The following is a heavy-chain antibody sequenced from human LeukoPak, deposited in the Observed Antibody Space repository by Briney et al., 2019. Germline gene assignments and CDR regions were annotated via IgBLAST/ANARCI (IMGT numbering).Heavy chain of an antibody. Sequence: SQTLSLTCTVSGGSISCGSYYWSWIRQPAGKGLEWIGRNYTSGSTNYNPSLKSRVTISVDTSKNQFSLKLSSVTAADTAVYYCARSLGFGELWGQIPWFDPWGQGTLVTVSS. V-gene: IGHV4-61*02. CDR2: NYTSGST. CDR1: GGSISCGSYY. J-gene: IGHJ5*02. CDR3: ARSLGFGELWGQIPWFDP. D-gene: IGHD3-10*01.